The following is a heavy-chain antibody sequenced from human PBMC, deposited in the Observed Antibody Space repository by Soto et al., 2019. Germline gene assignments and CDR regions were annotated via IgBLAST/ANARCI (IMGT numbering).Heavy chain of an antibody. CDR2: ISYDGSNK. CDR1: GFTFSSYA. Sequence: QVQLVESGGGVVQPGRSLRLSCAASGFTFSSYAMHWVRQAPGKGLEWVAVISYDGSNKYYADSVKGRFTISRDNSKNTLYLQMNRLRAEDTAVYYCARESYYDFWSGSYYYYDYGMDVWGQGTTVTVSS. D-gene: IGHD3-3*01. CDR3: ARESYYDFWSGSYYYYDYGMDV. V-gene: IGHV3-30-3*01. J-gene: IGHJ6*02.